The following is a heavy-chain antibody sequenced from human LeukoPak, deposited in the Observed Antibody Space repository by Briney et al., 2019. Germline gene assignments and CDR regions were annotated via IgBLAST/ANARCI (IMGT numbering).Heavy chain of an antibody. Sequence: ASVKVSCKASGYTFTGYYMHWVRQAPRQGLEWMGRINPNSGGTNYAQKFQGRVTMTRDTSISTAYMELSRLRSDDTAVYYCARLGVSDSSGYYLFDYWGQGTLVTVSS. J-gene: IGHJ4*02. CDR3: ARLGVSDSSGYYLFDY. V-gene: IGHV1-2*06. D-gene: IGHD3-22*01. CDR2: INPNSGGT. CDR1: GYTFTGYY.